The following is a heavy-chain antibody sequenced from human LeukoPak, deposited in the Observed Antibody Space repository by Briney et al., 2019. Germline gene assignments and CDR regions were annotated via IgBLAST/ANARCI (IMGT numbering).Heavy chain of an antibody. CDR2: INPNSSGT. J-gene: IGHJ3*02. CDR3: ARDSRLLDYDFWSDYDAFDI. Sequence: ASVKVSCKASGYTFTGYYMHWVRQAPGQGLEWMGWINPNSSGTNYAQKFQGWVTMTRDTSISTAYMELSRLRSDVTAVYYCARDSRLLDYDFWSDYDAFDIWGQGTMVTVSS. CDR1: GYTFTGYY. D-gene: IGHD3-3*01. V-gene: IGHV1-2*04.